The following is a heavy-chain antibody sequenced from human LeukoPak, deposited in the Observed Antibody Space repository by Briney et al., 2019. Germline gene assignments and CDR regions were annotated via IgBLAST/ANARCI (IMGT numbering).Heavy chain of an antibody. J-gene: IGHJ6*03. D-gene: IGHD6-13*01. V-gene: IGHV3-48*04. CDR1: GFTFSSYS. Sequence: GGSVRLSCAASGFTFSSYSMNWVRQAPGKGLEWVSYISSSSSTIYYADSVKGRFTISRDNAKNSLYLQMNSLRAEDTAVYYCARHGGIAAAGTQGGYYYYYMDVWGKGTTVTVSS. CDR3: ARHGGIAAAGTQGGYYYYYMDV. CDR2: ISSSSSTI.